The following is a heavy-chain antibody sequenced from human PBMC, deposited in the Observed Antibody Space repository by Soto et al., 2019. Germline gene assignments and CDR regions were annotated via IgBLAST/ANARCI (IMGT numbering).Heavy chain of an antibody. V-gene: IGHV1-69*02. CDR3: ATSYGSGYRAFDY. CDR2: INPILSMS. Sequence: QVQLVQSGAEVKKPGSSVKVSCKASGDTFSFYTINWVRQAPGLGLEWVGRINPILSMSNYAQKFQGRVTMTADKSMSTAYMELRSLRFEDTAIYYCATSYGSGYRAFDYWGQGALVTVSS. J-gene: IGHJ4*02. D-gene: IGHD3-10*01. CDR1: GDTFSFYT.